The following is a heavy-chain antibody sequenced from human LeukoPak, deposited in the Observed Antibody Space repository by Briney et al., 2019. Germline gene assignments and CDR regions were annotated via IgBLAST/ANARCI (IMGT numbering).Heavy chain of an antibody. CDR1: GGSFSGYY. CDR2: INHSGST. V-gene: IGHV4-34*01. Sequence: SSETLSLTCAVYGGSFSGYYWSWIRQPPGKGLEWIGEINHSGSTNYNPSLKSRVTISVDTSKNQFSLKLSSVTAADTAVYYCARRLANPKTRWFDPWGQGTLVTVSS. J-gene: IGHJ5*02. CDR3: ARRLANPKTRWFDP. D-gene: IGHD1-26*01.